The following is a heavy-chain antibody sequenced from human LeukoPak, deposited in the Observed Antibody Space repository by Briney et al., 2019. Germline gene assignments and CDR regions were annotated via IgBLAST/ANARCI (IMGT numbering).Heavy chain of an antibody. Sequence: SETLSLTCTVSGGSISSYYWSWIRQPPGKGLEWIGYIYCSGSTNYNPSLKSRVTISVDTSKNQFSLKLSSVTAADTAVYYCARVLGFGDYYMDVWGKGTTVTVSS. CDR2: IYCSGST. D-gene: IGHD3-10*01. V-gene: IGHV4-59*01. CDR3: ARVLGFGDYYMDV. J-gene: IGHJ6*03. CDR1: GGSISSYY.